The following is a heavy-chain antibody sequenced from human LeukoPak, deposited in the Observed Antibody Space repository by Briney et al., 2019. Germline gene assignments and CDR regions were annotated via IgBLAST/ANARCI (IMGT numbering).Heavy chain of an antibody. V-gene: IGHV3-48*03. CDR2: ISSDGASI. Sequence: GGSLRLSCTASGFTFSSYELNWVRQAPGKGLERVSYISSDGASIYYADSVKGRFTISRDNAQNSLFLQMDSLRDEDTSIYYCARGKNGVGGYDILIDYWGQGTLVTVSS. CDR3: ARGKNGVGGYDILIDY. D-gene: IGHD3-9*01. J-gene: IGHJ4*02. CDR1: GFTFSSYE.